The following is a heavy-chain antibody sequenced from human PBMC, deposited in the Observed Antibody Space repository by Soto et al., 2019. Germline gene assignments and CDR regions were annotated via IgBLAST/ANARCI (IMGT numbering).Heavy chain of an antibody. J-gene: IGHJ4*02. Sequence: SVKVSCKASGGTFSSYTISWVRQAPGQGLEWMGRIIPILGIANYAQKFQGRVTITADKSTSTAYMELSSLRSEDTALYYCARDRSRYYDSSGYHNFDYWGQGTLVTVSS. V-gene: IGHV1-69*04. CDR1: GGTFSSYT. D-gene: IGHD3-22*01. CDR3: ARDRSRYYDSSGYHNFDY. CDR2: IIPILGIA.